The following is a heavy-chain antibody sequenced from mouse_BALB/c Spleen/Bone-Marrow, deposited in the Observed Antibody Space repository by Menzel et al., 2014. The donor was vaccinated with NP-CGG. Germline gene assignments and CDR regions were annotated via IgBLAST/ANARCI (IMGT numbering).Heavy chain of an antibody. CDR2: IWAGGST. D-gene: IGHD1-1*01. CDR3: AREGRGYYGSSGAAMDY. V-gene: IGHV2-9*02. CDR1: GFSLTSYG. Sequence: VQGVESGPGLVSPSQSLFIRCTVSGFSLTSYGVHWVRQPPGQGLEWLGAIWAGGSTNYNSALMSRLTISKDNSKSQVFLKMNSLQTDDTAMYYCAREGRGYYGSSGAAMDYWGQGTKVTVSS. J-gene: IGHJ4*01.